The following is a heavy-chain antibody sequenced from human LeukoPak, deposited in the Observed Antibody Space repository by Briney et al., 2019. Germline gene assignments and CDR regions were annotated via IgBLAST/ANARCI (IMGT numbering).Heavy chain of an antibody. J-gene: IGHJ6*03. Sequence: GRSLRLSCAASGFTFRSYTMHWVRQAPGKGLEWVGRSRNKANRYTTEYAASVQGRFTISRDDSKNSLYLQMNNLKTEDTAVYYCARNYYMDVWGKGTTVTVSS. CDR1: GFTFRSYT. V-gene: IGHV3-72*01. CDR2: SRNKANRYTT. CDR3: ARNYYMDV.